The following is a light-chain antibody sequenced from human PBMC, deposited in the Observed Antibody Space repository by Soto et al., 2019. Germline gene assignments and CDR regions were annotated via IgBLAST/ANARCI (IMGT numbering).Light chain of an antibody. J-gene: IGLJ2*01. CDR2: DVS. Sequence: QSALTQPASVSGSPGQSITISCTGTSTDVGGYDHVSWYQNHPGKAPKLVIYDVSLRPSGVSNRFSGSKSGSTASLTISGLQPEDEADYHCSSYTSTSTPVVFGGGTQLTVL. V-gene: IGLV2-14*03. CDR1: STDVGGYDH. CDR3: SSYTSTSTPVV.